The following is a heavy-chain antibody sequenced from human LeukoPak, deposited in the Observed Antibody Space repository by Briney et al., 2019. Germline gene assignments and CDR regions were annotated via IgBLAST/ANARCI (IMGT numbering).Heavy chain of an antibody. V-gene: IGHV4-4*07. CDR2: IYNRGNT. J-gene: IGHJ2*01. D-gene: IGHD1-26*01. Sequence: SETLSLTCTASGGSMSRYSWNWIRQPAGKGLEWIGRIYNRGNTNYDPSLDSRVTIFLDTSKNQFSLTLTCVTAADTAMYYCARDLLGATGQWRYDLWGRGPLVTVSS. CDR3: ARDLLGATGQWRYDL. CDR1: GGSMSRYS.